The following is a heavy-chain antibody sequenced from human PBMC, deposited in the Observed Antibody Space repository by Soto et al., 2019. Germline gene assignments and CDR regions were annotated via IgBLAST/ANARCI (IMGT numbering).Heavy chain of an antibody. J-gene: IGHJ4*02. D-gene: IGHD1-1*01. CDR2: IWSDGSKK. V-gene: IGHV3-33*01. CDR3: ARAYPYWTNEY. CDR1: GFSFSAYG. Sequence: QVQLVESGGGVVQPGRSLRLSCAASGFSFSAYGMHWVRQAPGRGLEWVAVIWSDGSKKYYKDSVKGRFTISRDNSQDSVSLQMDNLRVEDTATFYCARAYPYWTNEYWGQGTLVLVSS.